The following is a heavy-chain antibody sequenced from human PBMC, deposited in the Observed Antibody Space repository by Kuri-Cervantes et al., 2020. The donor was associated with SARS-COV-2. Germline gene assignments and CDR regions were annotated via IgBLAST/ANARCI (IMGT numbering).Heavy chain of an antibody. CDR2: ISSSSSYI. J-gene: IGHJ4*02. D-gene: IGHD4-11*01. Sequence: GGSLRLSCAASGFTFSSYSMNWVRQAPGKGLEWVSSISSSSSYIYYADSVKGRFTISRDNAKNSLYLQMNSLRAEDTAVYYCARTFTVTTSFDYWGQGTLVTVSS. V-gene: IGHV3-21*01. CDR1: GFTFSSYS. CDR3: ARTFTVTTSFDY.